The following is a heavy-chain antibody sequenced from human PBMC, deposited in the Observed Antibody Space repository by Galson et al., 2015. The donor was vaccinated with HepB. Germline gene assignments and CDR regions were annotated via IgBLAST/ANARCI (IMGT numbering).Heavy chain of an antibody. CDR2: VSSSGSDT. CDR3: AKDGGGRTWYFPD. V-gene: IGHV3-11*06. J-gene: IGHJ4*02. Sequence: SLRLSCAGSGFTFSKYYMSWIRQTPGKGLEWISYVSSSGSDTVYTDSVRGRFTVSRDNAKNLLYLHMNNVRVDDTAVYYCAKDGGGRTWYFPDWGQGVLVTVSS. D-gene: IGHD3-16*01. CDR1: GFTFSKYY.